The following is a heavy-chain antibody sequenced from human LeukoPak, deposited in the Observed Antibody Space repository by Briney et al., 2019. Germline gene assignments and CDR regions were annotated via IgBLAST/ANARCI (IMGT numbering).Heavy chain of an antibody. CDR3: ARGGAARLHFQN. J-gene: IGHJ1*01. Sequence: PSETLSHTCTVSGGSISTYYWNWIRQPPGKGLEWIGYIYHSGSTNYNPSLQSRVTISVDTSKNQFSLNLNSVTAADTAVYYCARGGAARLHFQNWGQRTLVTVSS. D-gene: IGHD6-6*01. V-gene: IGHV4-59*01. CDR2: IYHSGST. CDR1: GGSISTYY.